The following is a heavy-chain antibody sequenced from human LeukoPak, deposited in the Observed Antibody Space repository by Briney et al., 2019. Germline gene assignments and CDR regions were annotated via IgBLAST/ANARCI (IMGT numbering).Heavy chain of an antibody. CDR1: GFTFSSYS. V-gene: IGHV3-21*01. J-gene: IGHJ6*03. CDR2: ISSSSSYI. D-gene: IGHD3-10*01. CDR3: ARDQGFGELFHYYYYYMDV. Sequence: PGGSLRLSCAASGFTFSSYSMNWVRQAPGKGLEWVSSISSSSSYIYYADSVKGRFTISRDNAKNSLYLQMNSLRAEDTAVYYCARDQGFGELFHYYYYYMDVWGKGTTVTISS.